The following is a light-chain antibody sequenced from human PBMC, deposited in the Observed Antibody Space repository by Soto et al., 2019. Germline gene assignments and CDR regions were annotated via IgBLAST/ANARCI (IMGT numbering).Light chain of an antibody. J-gene: IGKJ4*01. CDR1: QSVSSH. Sequence: EIVLTQSPATLSVSPGERVSLSCRASQSVSSHLAWYQQTPGQGPRLLIYGASTRATGIPARFSGSGSGTECTLTISSLQSEDFAVYYCQQYDNWLALTFGGGTKVEIK. V-gene: IGKV3-15*01. CDR3: QQYDNWLALT. CDR2: GAS.